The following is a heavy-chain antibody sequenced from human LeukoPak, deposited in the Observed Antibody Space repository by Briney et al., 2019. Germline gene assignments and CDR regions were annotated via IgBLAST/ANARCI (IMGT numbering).Heavy chain of an antibody. CDR3: AKDDGSRSYSVY. CDR1: GGSIRSYY. D-gene: IGHD1-26*01. V-gene: IGHV4-59*01. J-gene: IGHJ4*02. CDR2: NYHSGSP. Sequence: PSETLSLPCTVSGGSIRSYYWCWIRKPPGKALERIGYNYHSGSPNYHPSLKSRVTISVDTSKNQFSLKQSSVTAADTAVYYCAKDDGSRSYSVYWGQGTRDTVSS.